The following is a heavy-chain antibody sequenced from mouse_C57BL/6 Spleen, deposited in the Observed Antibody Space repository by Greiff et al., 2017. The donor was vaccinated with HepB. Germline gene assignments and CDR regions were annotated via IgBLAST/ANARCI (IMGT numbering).Heavy chain of an antibody. Sequence: QVHVKQPGAELVKPGASVKLSCKASGYTFTSYWMQWVKQRPGQGLEWIGEIDPSDSYTNYNQKFKGKATLTVDTSSSTAYMQLSSLTSEDSAVYYCARGYYSNPDYWGQGTTLTVSS. D-gene: IGHD2-5*01. CDR3: ARGYYSNPDY. CDR2: IDPSDSYT. CDR1: GYTFTSYW. V-gene: IGHV1-50*01. J-gene: IGHJ2*01.